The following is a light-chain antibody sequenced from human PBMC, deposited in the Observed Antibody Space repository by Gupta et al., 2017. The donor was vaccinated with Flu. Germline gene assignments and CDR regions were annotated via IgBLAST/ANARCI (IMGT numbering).Light chain of an antibody. Sequence: TISDVGSYNLVSWCQQHPAKAPKLMSYEVSKRPSGVSNRFSGCKSVNTSSRIISGLQAEDESDYYCCSYAVSRSWVFGGGTKLTVL. CDR3: CSYAVSRSWV. CDR1: ISDVGSYNL. V-gene: IGLV2-23*02. CDR2: EVS. J-gene: IGLJ3*02.